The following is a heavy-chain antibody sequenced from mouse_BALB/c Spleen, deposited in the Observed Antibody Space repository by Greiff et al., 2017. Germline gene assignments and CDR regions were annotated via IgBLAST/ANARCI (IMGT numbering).Heavy chain of an antibody. CDR2: ISSGSSTI. Sequence: EVNVVESGGGLVKPGGSLKLSCAASGFTFSSFGMHWVRQAPEKGLEWVAYISSGSSTIYYADTVKGRFTISRDNPKNTLFLQMTSLRSEDTAMYYCARLGSSYYYAMDYWGQGTSVTVSS. J-gene: IGHJ4*01. D-gene: IGHD1-1*01. CDR3: ARLGSSYYYAMDY. CDR1: GFTFSSFG. V-gene: IGHV5-17*02.